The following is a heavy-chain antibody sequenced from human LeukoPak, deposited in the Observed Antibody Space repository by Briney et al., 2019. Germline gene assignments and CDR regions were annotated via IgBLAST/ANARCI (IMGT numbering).Heavy chain of an antibody. CDR1: GFTFSSYG. V-gene: IGHV3-23*01. D-gene: IGHD3-10*01. J-gene: IGHJ4*02. CDR2: ISGSGGST. Sequence: GGTLRLSCAASGFTFSSYGMSWVRQAPGKGLEWVSAISGSGGSTYYADSVKGRFTISRDNSKNTLYLQMNSLRAEDTAVYYCAKVGGSLTYYYGSRFDYWGQGTLVTVSS. CDR3: AKVGGSLTYYYGSRFDY.